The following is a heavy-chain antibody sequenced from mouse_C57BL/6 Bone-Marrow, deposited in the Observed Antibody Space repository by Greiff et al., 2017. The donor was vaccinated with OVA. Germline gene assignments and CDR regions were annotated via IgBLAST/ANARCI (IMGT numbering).Heavy chain of an antibody. D-gene: IGHD1-1*01. Sequence: VHVKQSGAELVRPGTSVKMSCKASGYTFTNYWIGWAKQRPGHGLEWIGDIYPGGGYTNYNEKFKGKATLTADKSSSTAYMQFSSLTSEDSAIYYCAREGRRIGYFDYWGQGTTLTVSS. V-gene: IGHV1-63*01. CDR3: AREGRRIGYFDY. J-gene: IGHJ2*01. CDR1: GYTFTNYW. CDR2: IYPGGGYT.